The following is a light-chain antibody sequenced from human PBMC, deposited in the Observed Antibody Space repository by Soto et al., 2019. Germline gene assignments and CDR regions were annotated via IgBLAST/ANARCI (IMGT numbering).Light chain of an antibody. Sequence: QSALTQPASVSGSPGQSITISCTGTSSDVGAYNYVSWYQQHPGKAPKLMIFDVSNRPSGVSNRFSGSKSGNTASLTISGLQAEDETHYYCSSYTSSSTLVFGGGTKVTVL. CDR2: DVS. CDR1: SSDVGAYNY. J-gene: IGLJ2*01. V-gene: IGLV2-14*01. CDR3: SSYTSSSTLV.